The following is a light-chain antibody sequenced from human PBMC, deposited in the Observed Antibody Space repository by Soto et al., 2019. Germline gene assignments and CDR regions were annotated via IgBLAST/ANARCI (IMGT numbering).Light chain of an antibody. CDR3: QQRSNWPPWT. CDR1: QSVSSY. V-gene: IGKV3-11*01. Sequence: EIVLTQSPATLSLSPGERATLSCRASQSVSSYLAWYQQKPGQAPRLLIYDASNRSTGIQARFSGSGSGTDFTLTISSLAPEDFAVYYCQQRSNWPPWTFGQGTKVEIK. J-gene: IGKJ1*01. CDR2: DAS.